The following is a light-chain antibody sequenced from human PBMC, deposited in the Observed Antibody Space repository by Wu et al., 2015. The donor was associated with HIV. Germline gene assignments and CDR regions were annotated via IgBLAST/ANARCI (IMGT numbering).Light chain of an antibody. V-gene: IGKV1-9*01. CDR3: QQLNSYPLT. CDR2: AAS. J-gene: IGKJ4*01. CDR1: QGISHF. Sequence: DIQMTQSPSSLSASVGDRVTITCRASQGISHFLGWYQQKPGKAPKLLIYAASTLQSGVPSRFSGSGSGTEFTLTISSLQPDDFATYYCQQLNSYPLTFGGGTKVDIK.